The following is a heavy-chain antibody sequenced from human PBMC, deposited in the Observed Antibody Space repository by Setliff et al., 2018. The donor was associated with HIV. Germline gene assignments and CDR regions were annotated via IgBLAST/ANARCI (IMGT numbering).Heavy chain of an antibody. D-gene: IGHD4-17*01. CDR2: ISGSGANT. J-gene: IGHJ4*02. Sequence: PGGSLRLSCAASGFTFSNYAMSWVRQAPGKGLEWVSGISGSGANTYYADSVKGRFTISRDNSKNTLYLQMNSLRAEDTAVYYCAKFFGGYGDYMGFDYWGQGTLVTVSS. CDR1: GFTFSNYA. V-gene: IGHV3-23*01. CDR3: AKFFGGYGDYMGFDY.